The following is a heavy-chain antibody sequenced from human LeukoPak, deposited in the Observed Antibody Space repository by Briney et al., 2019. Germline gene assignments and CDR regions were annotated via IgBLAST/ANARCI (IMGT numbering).Heavy chain of an antibody. CDR3: ARGVVVVPWYYYYMDV. CDR1: GGTFSSYA. J-gene: IGHJ6*03. Sequence: SVKVSCKASGGTFSSYAISWVRQAPGQGLEWMGGIIPIFGTANYAQKFQGRVTITTDESTSTAYMELSSLRSEDTAVYYCARGVVVVPWYYYYMDVWGKGTTVTVSS. D-gene: IGHD2-2*01. CDR2: IIPIFGTA. V-gene: IGHV1-69*05.